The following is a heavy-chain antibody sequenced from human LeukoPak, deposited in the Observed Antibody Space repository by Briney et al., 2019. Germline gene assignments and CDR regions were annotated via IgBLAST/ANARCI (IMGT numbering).Heavy chain of an antibody. Sequence: SETLSLTCAVYGGSFSGYYWSWIRQPPGKGLEWIGEINHSGSTNYNPSLKSRVTISVDTSKNQFSLKLSSVTAADTAVYYCARRPVGSRGWYPPRQIYYWGQGTLVTVSS. CDR2: INHSGST. V-gene: IGHV4-34*01. J-gene: IGHJ4*02. CDR1: GGSFSGYY. D-gene: IGHD6-19*01. CDR3: ARRPVGSRGWYPPRQIYY.